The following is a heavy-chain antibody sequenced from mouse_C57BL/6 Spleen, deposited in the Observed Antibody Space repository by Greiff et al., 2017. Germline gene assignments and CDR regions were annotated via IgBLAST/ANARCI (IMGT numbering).Heavy chain of an antibody. Sequence: LMESGAELVRPGASVTLSCKASGYTFTDYDMHWVKQTPVNGLEWIGAIDPETGGTAYNQKFKGKAILTADKSSSTAYMELRSLTSEDSAVYYCADSSGYVDYWGQGTSVTVSA. CDR2: IDPETGGT. CDR1: GYTFTDYD. V-gene: IGHV1-15*01. D-gene: IGHD3-2*02. CDR3: ADSSGYVDY. J-gene: IGHJ4*01.